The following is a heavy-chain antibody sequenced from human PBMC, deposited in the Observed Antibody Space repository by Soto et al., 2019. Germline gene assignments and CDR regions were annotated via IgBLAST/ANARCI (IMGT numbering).Heavy chain of an antibody. J-gene: IGHJ4*02. V-gene: IGHV1-3*01. CDR1: GYTFTSYA. CDR2: INAGNGNT. CDR3: ARGRAYSSSRYYFDY. D-gene: IGHD6-6*01. Sequence: GASVKVSCKASGYTFTSYAMHWVRQAPGQRLEWMGWINAGNGNTKYLQKFQGRVTITRDTSASTAYMELSSLRSEDTAVYYCARGRAYSSSRYYFDYWGQGTLVTVSS.